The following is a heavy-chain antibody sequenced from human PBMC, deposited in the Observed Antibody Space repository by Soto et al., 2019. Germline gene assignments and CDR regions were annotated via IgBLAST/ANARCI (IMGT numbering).Heavy chain of an antibody. J-gene: IGHJ4*02. CDR3: ARGGEPIDY. CDR2: IYNTGST. Sequence: SETLSLTCTVSGGSISSGGYYWCWIRQHPGKGLEWIGYIYNTGSTYYNPSLKSRVTISVDTSKNQFSLKLSSVTAADTAVYYCARGGEPIDYWGQGTLVTVSS. V-gene: IGHV4-31*03. CDR1: GGSISSGGYY. D-gene: IGHD2-21*01.